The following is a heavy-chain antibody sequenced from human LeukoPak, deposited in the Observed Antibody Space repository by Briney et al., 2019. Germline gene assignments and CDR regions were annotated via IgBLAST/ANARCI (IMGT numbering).Heavy chain of an antibody. Sequence: ASVTVSCKASGYTFTSYAMNWVRQAPGQGLEWMGWINTNTGNPTYAQGFTGRFVFSLDTSVSTAYLQIGSLKAEDTAVYYCARDTYDFWSGSPKTPDAFDIWGQGTMVTVSS. CDR2: INTNTGNP. D-gene: IGHD3-3*01. CDR1: GYTFTSYA. V-gene: IGHV7-4-1*01. J-gene: IGHJ3*02. CDR3: ARDTYDFWSGSPKTPDAFDI.